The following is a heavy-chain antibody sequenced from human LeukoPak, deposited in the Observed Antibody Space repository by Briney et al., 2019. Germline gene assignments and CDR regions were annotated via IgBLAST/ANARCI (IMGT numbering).Heavy chain of an antibody. CDR3: ATRAAPTRPGWFDP. V-gene: IGHV4-34*01. CDR1: GGSFSGYY. CDR2: INHSGST. Sequence: PSEALSLTCAVYGGSFSGYYWSWIRQPPGKGLEWIGEINHSGSTNYNPSLKSRVTISVDTSKNQFSLKLSSVTAADTAVYYCATRAAPTRPGWFDPWGQGTLATVSS. J-gene: IGHJ5*02. D-gene: IGHD6-25*01.